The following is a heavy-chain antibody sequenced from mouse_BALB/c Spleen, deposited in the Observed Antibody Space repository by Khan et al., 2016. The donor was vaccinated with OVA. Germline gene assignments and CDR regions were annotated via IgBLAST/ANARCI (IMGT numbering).Heavy chain of an antibody. J-gene: IGHJ1*01. CDR3: ASGGYWYFDV. CDR2: INTYTEEP. CDR1: GYTFTNYG. V-gene: IGHV9-3-1*01. Sequence: IQLVQSGPELKKPGETVKISCKASGYTFTNYGMNWVKQAPGKGLKWMGWINTYTEEPTYADDFKGRFAFSLETSASTAYLQINNLKNEDTATYFCASGGYWYFDVWGAGTTVIVSS. D-gene: IGHD1-1*02.